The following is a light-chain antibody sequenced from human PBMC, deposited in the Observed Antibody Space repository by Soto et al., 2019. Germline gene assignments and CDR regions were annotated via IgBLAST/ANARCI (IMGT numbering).Light chain of an antibody. CDR1: QSVSNNY. V-gene: IGKV3-20*01. J-gene: IGKJ1*01. CDR2: AAS. CDR3: QQYSNSPRT. Sequence: EIVLTQSPGTLSLSPGERATLSCRASQSVSNNYLAWYQQKPGQAPRLLMFAASSRATGIPDRFSGSGSGTDFPLTINSLEPKEFAVYYCQQYSNSPRTLGQGNKV.